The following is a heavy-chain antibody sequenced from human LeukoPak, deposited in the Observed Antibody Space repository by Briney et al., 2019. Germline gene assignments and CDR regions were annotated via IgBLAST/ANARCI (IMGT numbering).Heavy chain of an antibody. CDR1: GFTFDDYG. J-gene: IGHJ4*02. CDR3: ARVYYDFWSGYLTPDY. V-gene: IGHV3-20*04. CDR2: INWNGGST. D-gene: IGHD3-3*01. Sequence: GGSLRLSCVASGFTFDDYGMSWVRQAPGKGLEWVSGINWNGGSTGYADSVKGRFTISRDNAKNSLYLQMNSLRAEDTALYYCARVYYDFWSGYLTPDYWGQGTLVTVSS.